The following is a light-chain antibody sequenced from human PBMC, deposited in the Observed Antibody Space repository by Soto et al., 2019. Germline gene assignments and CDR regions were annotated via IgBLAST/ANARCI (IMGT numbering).Light chain of an antibody. CDR2: GPS. CDR3: QHYGGSSGT. V-gene: IGKV2-24*01. CDR1: QSLVYSDGNTY. J-gene: IGKJ1*01. Sequence: DIVMTQTPLTSPVTLGQPASISCRSSQSLVYSDGNTYLSWLQQRPGQPPRLLMYGPSIRAAGIPDRFSGSGSGTDSTLTISRLEPEDFAVYYCQHYGGSSGTFGQGTKVEIK.